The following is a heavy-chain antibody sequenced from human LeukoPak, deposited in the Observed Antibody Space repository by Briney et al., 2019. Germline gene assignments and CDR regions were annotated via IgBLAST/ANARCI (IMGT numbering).Heavy chain of an antibody. J-gene: IGHJ4*02. CDR1: DDSISSGVYY. D-gene: IGHD5-18*01. Sequence: TLSLTCTVSDDSISSGVYYWSWIRQPAGKGLEWIGRIDTSENTNYNPSLKSRITISVDTSKNQFSLKLSSVTAADTAIYYCARSRMNTADFDSWGQGALVTVSS. CDR3: ARSRMNTADFDS. CDR2: IDTSENT. V-gene: IGHV4-61*02.